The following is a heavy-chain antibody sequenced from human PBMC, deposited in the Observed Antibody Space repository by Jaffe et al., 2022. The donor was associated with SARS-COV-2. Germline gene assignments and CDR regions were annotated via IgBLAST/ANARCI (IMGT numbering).Heavy chain of an antibody. CDR2: IKKDGSEK. CDR3: VRLRANY. CDR1: GFTFSNYW. J-gene: IGHJ4*02. V-gene: IGHV3-7*03. Sequence: EVQLVESGGGLVQPGGSLRLSCAASGFTFSNYWMHWVRQAPGKGLEWVANIKKDGSEKYYVDSVKGRFTISRDNAENSLYLQMNSLRAEDTAVYHCVRLRANYWGQGTLVTVSS.